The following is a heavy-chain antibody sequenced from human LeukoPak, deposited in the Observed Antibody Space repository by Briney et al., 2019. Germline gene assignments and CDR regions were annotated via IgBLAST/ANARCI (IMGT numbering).Heavy chain of an antibody. CDR3: AKYPSSSDLDY. V-gene: IGHV3-23*01. Sequence: GGSLRLSCAASGFTFNTYSMNWVRQAPGRGLEWVSAISGSGGSTYYADSVKGRFTISRDNSKNTLYLQMNSLRAEDTAVYYCAKYPSSSDLDYWGQGTLVTVSS. CDR2: ISGSGGST. CDR1: GFTFNTYS. J-gene: IGHJ4*02. D-gene: IGHD6-6*01.